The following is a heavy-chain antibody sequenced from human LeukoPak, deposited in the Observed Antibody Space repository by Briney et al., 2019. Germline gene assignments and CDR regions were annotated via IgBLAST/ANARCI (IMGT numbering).Heavy chain of an antibody. V-gene: IGHV1-69*13. Sequence: ASVKVSCKASGGTFSDYVISWVRQAPGQGLEWMGGISPLLGTSKYTQKFQDRVTITADESRSTSYMEVSSLKSEDTAMYYCARLLLGYCSGGSCVAPNWFDPWGQGTLVTVSS. CDR2: ISPLLGTS. J-gene: IGHJ5*02. CDR3: ARLLLGYCSGGSCVAPNWFDP. D-gene: IGHD2-15*01. CDR1: GGTFSDYV.